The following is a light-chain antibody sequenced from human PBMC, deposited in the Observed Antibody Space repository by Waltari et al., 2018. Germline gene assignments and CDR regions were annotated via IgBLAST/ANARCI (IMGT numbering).Light chain of an antibody. J-gene: IGKJ4*01. V-gene: IGKV1-8*01. CDR2: AAS. CDR1: QGISTY. CDR3: QQYNSYPIT. Sequence: IRMTQSPSSLSASTGDRVTITCRASQGISTYLAWYQQKPGKAPKLLIYAASTLQSGVPSRFSGSGSGTDFILTISCLQSEDSATYYCQQYNSYPITFGGGTKVEI.